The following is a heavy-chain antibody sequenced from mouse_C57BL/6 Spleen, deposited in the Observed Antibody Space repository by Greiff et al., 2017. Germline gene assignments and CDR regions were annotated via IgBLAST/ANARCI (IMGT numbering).Heavy chain of an antibody. D-gene: IGHD1-1*01. J-gene: IGHJ1*03. V-gene: IGHV1-64*01. CDR3: AKDYYGSSYGYVEV. CDR2: IHPNSGST. CDR1: GYTFTSYW. Sequence: QVQLQQPGAELVKPGASVKLSCKASGYTFTSYWMHWVKQRPGQGLEWIGMIHPNSGSTNYNEKFKSKATLTVDKSSSTAYMQLSSLTSEDSAVYYCAKDYYGSSYGYVEVWGTGTTVTVSS.